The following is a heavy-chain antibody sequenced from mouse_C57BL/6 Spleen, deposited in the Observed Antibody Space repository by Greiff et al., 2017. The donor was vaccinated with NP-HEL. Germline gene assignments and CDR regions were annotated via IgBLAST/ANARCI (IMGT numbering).Heavy chain of an antibody. V-gene: IGHV5-17*01. CDR3: ARDLYGPYAMDY. J-gene: IGHJ4*01. CDR1: GFTFSDYG. D-gene: IGHD1-2*01. Sequence: EVNLVESGGGLVKPGGSLKLSCAASGFTFSDYGMHWVRQAPEKGLEWVAYISSGSSTIYYADTVKGRFTISRDNAKNTLCLQMTSLRSEDTAMYYCARDLYGPYAMDYWGQGTSVTVSS. CDR2: ISSGSSTI.